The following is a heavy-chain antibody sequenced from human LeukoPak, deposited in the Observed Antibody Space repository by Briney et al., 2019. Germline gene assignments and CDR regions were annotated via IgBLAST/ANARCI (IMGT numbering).Heavy chain of an antibody. CDR2: INHSGRT. CDR1: GGSFSAYY. D-gene: IGHD3-9*01. J-gene: IGHJ5*02. V-gene: IGHV4-34*01. Sequence: WEPLSLTCGFSGGSFSAYYGSWIRRPPGKGLKLMGEINHSGRTNYNPSLKSRVTISVDTSKNQFSLNLSSVTAADTAVYYCARSPLTGNYGDWFDPWGQGTLVIVSS. CDR3: ARSPLTGNYGDWFDP.